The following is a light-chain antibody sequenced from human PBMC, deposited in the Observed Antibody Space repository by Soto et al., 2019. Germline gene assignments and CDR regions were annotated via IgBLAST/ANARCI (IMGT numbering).Light chain of an antibody. J-gene: IGLJ2*01. CDR1: SSNIGAGYD. CDR2: GNS. Sequence: QAVVTQPPSVSGAPGQRVTISCTGSSSNIGAGYDVHWYQQLPGTAPKLLIYGNSNRPSGVPDRFSGSKSGTSASLAITGLQAEDEAGYYCQSYDSSLSGYVVFGGGTQLTVL. V-gene: IGLV1-40*01. CDR3: QSYDSSLSGYVV.